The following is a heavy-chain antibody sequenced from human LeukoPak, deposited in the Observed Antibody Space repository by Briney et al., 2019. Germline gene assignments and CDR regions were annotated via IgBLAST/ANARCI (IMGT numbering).Heavy chain of an antibody. V-gene: IGHV3-74*01. Sequence: GGSLRLSCAASGFTFSSYWMHWVRQAPGKGLVWVSHIKSDGTSTSYADSVRGRFTISRDNAKNTLYLQMNSLRAEDTAVYFCARDRYYGIDVWGRGTTVTVSS. CDR1: GFTFSSYW. CDR2: IKSDGTST. J-gene: IGHJ6*02. CDR3: ARDRYYGIDV.